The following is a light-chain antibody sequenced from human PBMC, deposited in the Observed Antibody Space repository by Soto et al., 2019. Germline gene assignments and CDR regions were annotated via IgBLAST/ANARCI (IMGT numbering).Light chain of an antibody. CDR3: GTWDSRMTAYV. Sequence: QSVLTQPHSVSAAPGQKVTISCSGSNSNIGNNYVSWYQQLPGTAPRLLIYDNNKRPSGIPDRFSGSKSGTSATLGITGLQTGDEADYYCGTWDSRMTAYVFGTGTKVTVL. V-gene: IGLV1-51*01. CDR2: DNN. CDR1: NSNIGNNY. J-gene: IGLJ1*01.